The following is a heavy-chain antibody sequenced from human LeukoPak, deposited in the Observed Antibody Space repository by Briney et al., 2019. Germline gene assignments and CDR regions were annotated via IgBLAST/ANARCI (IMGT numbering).Heavy chain of an antibody. CDR1: GFTVSSNY. CDR3: ARGKYCSSTSCYGEGGYFDY. CDR2: IYSGGST. Sequence: GGSLRLSCAASGFTVSSNYMSWVSQAPGKGLEWVSVIYSGGSTYYADSVKGRFTISRDNSKNTLYLQMNSLRAEDTAVYYCARGKYCSSTSCYGEGGYFDYWGQGTLVTVSS. V-gene: IGHV3-53*01. D-gene: IGHD2-2*01. J-gene: IGHJ4*02.